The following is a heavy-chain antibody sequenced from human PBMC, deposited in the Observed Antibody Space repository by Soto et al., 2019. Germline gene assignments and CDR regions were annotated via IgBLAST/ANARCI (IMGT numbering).Heavy chain of an antibody. CDR2: INSDGSST. J-gene: IGHJ4*02. V-gene: IGHV3-74*01. CDR1: GFTFSSYW. CDR3: ARGSSTWFDY. Sequence: GGSLILSCAASGFTFSSYWMHWVRQAPGKGLMWVSRINSDGSSTSYADSVKGRFTVSRDNAENTLYLQMNSLRAEDTAVYYCARGSSTWFDYWGQGTQVTVSS. D-gene: IGHD6-13*01.